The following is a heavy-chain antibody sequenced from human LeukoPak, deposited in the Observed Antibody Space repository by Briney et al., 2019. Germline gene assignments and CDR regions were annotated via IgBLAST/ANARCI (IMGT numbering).Heavy chain of an antibody. CDR1: GFTVSSNY. V-gene: IGHV3-23*01. J-gene: IGHJ4*02. CDR2: ISGSGGST. CDR3: ARDCSFRLWLGFDY. D-gene: IGHD3-10*01. Sequence: GGSLRLSCAASGFTVSSNYMSWVRQAPGKGLEWVSAISGSGGSTYYADSVKGRFTISRDNSKNTLYLQMNSLRAEDTAVYYCARDCSFRLWLGFDYWGQGTLVTVSS.